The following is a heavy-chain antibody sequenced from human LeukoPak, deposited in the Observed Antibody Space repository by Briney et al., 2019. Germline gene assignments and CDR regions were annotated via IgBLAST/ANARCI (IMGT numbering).Heavy chain of an antibody. V-gene: IGHV4-61*05. CDR1: GGSISVTNYY. Sequence: SETLSLTCTVSGGSISVTNYYWGWVRQPPGKGLEWIGYIYYSGSTNYNPSLKSRVTISVDTSKNQFSLKLSSVTAADTAVYYCARLYSSSLGRVFDYWGQGTLVTVSS. D-gene: IGHD6-13*01. J-gene: IGHJ4*02. CDR3: ARLYSSSLGRVFDY. CDR2: IYYSGST.